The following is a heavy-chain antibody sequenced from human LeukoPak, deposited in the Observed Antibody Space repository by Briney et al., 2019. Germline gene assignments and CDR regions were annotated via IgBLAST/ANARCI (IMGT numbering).Heavy chain of an antibody. J-gene: IGHJ6*02. CDR1: GYTFTSYG. CDR3: ARDEYCSSTSCRLLYYYYGMDV. CDR2: ISAYNGNT. V-gene: IGHV1-18*01. D-gene: IGHD2-2*01. Sequence: GSSVKVSCKASGYTFTSYGISWVRQAPGQGLEWMGWISAYNGNTNYAQKLQGRVTMTTDTSTSTAYMELRSLRSDDTAVYYCARDEYCSSTSCRLLYYYYGMDVWGQGTTVTVSS.